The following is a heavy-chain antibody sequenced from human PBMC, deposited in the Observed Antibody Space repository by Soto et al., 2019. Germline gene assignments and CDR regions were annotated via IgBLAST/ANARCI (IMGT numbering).Heavy chain of an antibody. D-gene: IGHD3-9*01. Sequence: SETLSLTCTVSGGSISSYYWSWIRQPPGKGLEWIGYIYYSGSTNYNPSIKSRVTISVDTSKNQFSLKLSSVTAADTAVYYCARLGYDILTGFRFFDYWGQGTLVTVSS. CDR2: IYYSGST. J-gene: IGHJ4*02. CDR1: GGSISSYY. V-gene: IGHV4-59*08. CDR3: ARLGYDILTGFRFFDY.